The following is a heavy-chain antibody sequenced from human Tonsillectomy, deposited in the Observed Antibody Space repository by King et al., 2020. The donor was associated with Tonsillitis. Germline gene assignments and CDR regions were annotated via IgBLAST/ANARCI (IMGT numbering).Heavy chain of an antibody. CDR3: ARNGDYYAMDV. CDR1: GGSISVYY. J-gene: IGHJ6*02. D-gene: IGHD4-17*01. CDR2: IYYSGST. Sequence: VQLQESGPGLVKPSETLSLTCTVSGGSISVYYWSWIRQPPGKGLEWIGYIYYSGSTNYNPSLKSRVTISVDTSKNQFSLKLSSVPAADTAVYYCARNGDYYAMDVWGQGTTVTVSS. V-gene: IGHV4-59*01.